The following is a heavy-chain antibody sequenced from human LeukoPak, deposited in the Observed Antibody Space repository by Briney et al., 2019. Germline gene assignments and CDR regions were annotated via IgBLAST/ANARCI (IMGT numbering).Heavy chain of an antibody. V-gene: IGHV3-30*02. Sequence: GGSLRLSCAASGFNFGAYGMHWVRQAPGKGLEWVAFIRYDGSNKYYADSVKGRFTISRDNSKNTLYLQMNSLRAEDTAVYYCAKDFNAIPDWEPLGYWGQGTLVTVPS. D-gene: IGHD1-26*01. CDR3: AKDFNAIPDWEPLGY. J-gene: IGHJ4*01. CDR1: GFNFGAYG. CDR2: IRYDGSNK.